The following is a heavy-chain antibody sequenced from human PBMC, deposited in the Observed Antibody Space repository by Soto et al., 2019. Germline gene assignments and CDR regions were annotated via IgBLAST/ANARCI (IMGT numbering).Heavy chain of an antibody. Sequence: QVQLVQSGAEVKKPGASVKVSCKASGYTFTTYGMSWVRQAPGQGLDWMGWISTYNGNTKYAERLQGGVTMTTDTTTSTAYMELRSLRSDDTAVYYCARGPTDYYDNSGNYFLDYWGQGTLVIVSS. V-gene: IGHV1-18*01. CDR1: GYTFTTYG. J-gene: IGHJ4*02. CDR2: ISTYNGNT. D-gene: IGHD3-22*01. CDR3: ARGPTDYYDNSGNYFLDY.